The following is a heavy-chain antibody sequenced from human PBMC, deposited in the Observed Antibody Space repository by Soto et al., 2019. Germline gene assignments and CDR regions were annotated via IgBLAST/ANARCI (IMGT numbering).Heavy chain of an antibody. CDR2: IYSGGST. Sequence: GGSLRLSCAASGFTVSSNYMSWVRQAPGKGLEWVSVIYSGGSTYYADSVKGRFTISRDNSKNTLYLQMNSLRAEDTAVYYCARDYVKTHDAFDIWSQGTMVTVSS. CDR1: GFTVSSNY. CDR3: ARDYVKTHDAFDI. D-gene: IGHD3-16*01. J-gene: IGHJ3*02. V-gene: IGHV3-66*01.